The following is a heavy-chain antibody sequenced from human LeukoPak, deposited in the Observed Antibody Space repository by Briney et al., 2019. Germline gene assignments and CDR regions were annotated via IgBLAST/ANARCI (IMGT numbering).Heavy chain of an antibody. CDR2: IYHSGST. CDR1: GYSISSGYY. Sequence: SETLSLTCTVSGYSISSGYYWGWIRQPPGKGLEWIGSIYHSGSTYYNPSLKSRVTISVDTSKNQFSLKLSSVTAADTAVYYCARGDPRGYSYGPYYYYMDVWGKGTTVTVSS. V-gene: IGHV4-38-2*02. CDR3: ARGDPRGYSYGPYYYYMDV. J-gene: IGHJ6*03. D-gene: IGHD5-18*01.